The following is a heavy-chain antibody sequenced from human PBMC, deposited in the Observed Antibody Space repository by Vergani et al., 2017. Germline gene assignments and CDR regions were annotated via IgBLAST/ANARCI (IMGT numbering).Heavy chain of an antibody. Sequence: EVQLVESGGGLVKPGGSLRLSCAASGFTFSSYSMNWVRQAPGKGLEWVSSISSSSSYIYYADSVKGRFTISRDHAKNSLYLQMNSLRAEDTAVYYCARVGGGSGWYGNYYYYYMDVWGKGTTVTVSS. V-gene: IGHV3-21*01. CDR1: GFTFSSYS. CDR2: ISSSSSYI. D-gene: IGHD6-19*01. CDR3: ARVGGGSGWYGNYYYYYMDV. J-gene: IGHJ6*03.